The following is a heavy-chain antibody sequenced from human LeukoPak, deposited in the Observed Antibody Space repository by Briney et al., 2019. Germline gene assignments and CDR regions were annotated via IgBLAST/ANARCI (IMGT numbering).Heavy chain of an antibody. CDR1: GFTFSSYW. CDR2: IRQDGDVK. J-gene: IGHJ4*02. Sequence: PGGSLRLSCVASGFTFSSYWMTWVRQAPGKGLEWVANIRQDGDVKHYADSVRGRFSVSRDNATNSLYLQMNSLRAEDTAVYYCARKGGPLGPPFDNWGQGTLVTVSS. CDR3: ARKGGPLGPPFDN. D-gene: IGHD7-27*01. V-gene: IGHV3-7*01.